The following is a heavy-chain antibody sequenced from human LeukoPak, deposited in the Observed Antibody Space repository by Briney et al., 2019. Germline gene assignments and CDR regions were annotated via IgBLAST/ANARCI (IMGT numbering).Heavy chain of an antibody. D-gene: IGHD2-8*02. Sequence: GGSLRLSCAASGFTFSSYEMNWLRQAPGKGLEWVSYISSSGSTIYYADSVRGRFTISRDNAKNSLYLQMNSLRAEDTAVYYCARDYWNWFDPWGQGTLVTVSS. V-gene: IGHV3-48*03. J-gene: IGHJ5*02. CDR3: ARDYWNWFDP. CDR2: ISSSGSTI. CDR1: GFTFSSYE.